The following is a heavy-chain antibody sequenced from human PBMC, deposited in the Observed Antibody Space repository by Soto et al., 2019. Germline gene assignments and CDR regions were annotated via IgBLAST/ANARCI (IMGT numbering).Heavy chain of an antibody. CDR3: ARGRTPIDY. CDR2: ISAYNGNT. CDR1: GYTFTNFG. V-gene: IGHV1-18*01. D-gene: IGHD2-15*01. Sequence: ASLKVSCKASGYTFTNFGISWVRQAPGQGLEWMGWISAYNGNTNYAQNFQGRVTMTTDTSTSTAYMELRSLRSDDTAVYYCARGRTPIDYWGQGTLVTVSS. J-gene: IGHJ4*02.